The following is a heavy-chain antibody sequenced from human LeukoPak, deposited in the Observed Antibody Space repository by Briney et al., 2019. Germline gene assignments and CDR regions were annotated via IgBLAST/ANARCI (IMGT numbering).Heavy chain of an antibody. CDR2: ISSSLSSI. Sequence: GGSLRLSCAASGFTFSTYSMNWVRQAPGKGLEWVSYISSSLSSIYYADSVKGRFTISRDNAKNSLYLQMSSLRREDTAVYNCARDRGSREDGMDVWGQGTTVTVSS. CDR3: ARDRGSREDGMDV. CDR1: GFTFSTYS. J-gene: IGHJ6*02. D-gene: IGHD1-26*01. V-gene: IGHV3-48*01.